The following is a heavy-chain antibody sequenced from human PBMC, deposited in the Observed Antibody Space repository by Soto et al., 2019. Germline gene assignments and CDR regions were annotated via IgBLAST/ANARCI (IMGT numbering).Heavy chain of an antibody. CDR3: AKDGGDSIAVAGPYYFDY. Sequence: SLRLSCAASGFTFDDYAMHWVRQAPGKGLEWVSGISWNSGSIGYADSVKGRFTISRDNAKNSLYLQMNSLRAEDTALYYCAKDGGDSIAVAGPYYFDYWGQGTLVTVSS. CDR2: ISWNSGSI. V-gene: IGHV3-9*01. CDR1: GFTFDDYA. D-gene: IGHD6-19*01. J-gene: IGHJ4*02.